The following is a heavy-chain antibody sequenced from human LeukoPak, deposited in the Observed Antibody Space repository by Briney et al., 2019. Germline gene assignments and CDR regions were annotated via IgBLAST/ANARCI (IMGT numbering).Heavy chain of an antibody. CDR1: GFTFSDYW. CDR2: IRQDGGEK. J-gene: IGHJ4*01. Sequence: GGSLRLSCEVSGFTFSDYWMNWVRQAPGKGLEWVASIRQDGGEKSYVDSVKGRFTLSRDNAKNSLYLQMSSLRAEDTAVYYCARDGTAPGLYLDLWGRGTLVTVSS. CDR3: ARDGTAPGLYLDL. D-gene: IGHD6-13*01. V-gene: IGHV3-7*01.